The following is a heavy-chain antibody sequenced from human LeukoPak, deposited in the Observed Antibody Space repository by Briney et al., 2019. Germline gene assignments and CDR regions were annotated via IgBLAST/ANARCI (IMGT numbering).Heavy chain of an antibody. D-gene: IGHD3-22*01. J-gene: IGHJ4*02. CDR3: ARARDSSGFPFDY. CDR2: FYYSGST. CDR1: GVSISDYY. Sequence: SETLSLTCTVSGVSISDYYWNWIRQPPGKGLEWLGHFYYSGSTNYNPSLKSRVTISVDTSKNQFSLRLNSVTAADTAIYYCARARDSSGFPFDYWGQGTLVTVSS. V-gene: IGHV4-59*01.